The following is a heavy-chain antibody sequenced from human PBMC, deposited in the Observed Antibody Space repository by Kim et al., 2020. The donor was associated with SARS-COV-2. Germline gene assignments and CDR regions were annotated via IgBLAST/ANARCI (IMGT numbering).Heavy chain of an antibody. CDR3: ARDMNPTVYDY. Sequence: KTKYSPKFQGRVTIPRNTSANTAYMDLSSLTSEATAIYYCARDMNPTVYDYWGQGTLVTVSS. CDR2: KT. V-gene: IGHV1-3*01. J-gene: IGHJ4*02. D-gene: IGHD4-4*01.